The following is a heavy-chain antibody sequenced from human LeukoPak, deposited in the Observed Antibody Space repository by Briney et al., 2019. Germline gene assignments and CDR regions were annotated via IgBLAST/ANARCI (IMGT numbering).Heavy chain of an antibody. Sequence: GGSLRLSSTASGFTFGDYAMSWVRQAPGKGLEWVGFIRSKAYGGTTEYAASVKGRFTISRDDSKSIAYLQVNSLKTEDTAVYYCTRDRNRYYDFWSGYYSHWGQGTLVTVSS. CDR1: GFTFGDYA. D-gene: IGHD3-3*01. J-gene: IGHJ4*02. CDR3: TRDRNRYYDFWSGYYSH. CDR2: IRSKAYGGTT. V-gene: IGHV3-49*04.